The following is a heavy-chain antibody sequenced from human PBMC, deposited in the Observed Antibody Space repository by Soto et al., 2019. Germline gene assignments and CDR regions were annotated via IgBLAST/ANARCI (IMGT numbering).Heavy chain of an antibody. CDR3: ARRGPTGWFDP. V-gene: IGHV4-39*01. CDR2: IYYSGST. Sequence: QLQLQESGPGLVKPSETLSLTCTVSGGSISSSSSYWGWIRQPPGKGLEWIGSIYYSGSTYYNPSLKSRVTISVDTSKNQFSLKLSSVTAADTAVYYCARRGPTGWFDPWGQGTLVTVSS. D-gene: IGHD3-9*01. J-gene: IGHJ5*02. CDR1: GGSISSSSSY.